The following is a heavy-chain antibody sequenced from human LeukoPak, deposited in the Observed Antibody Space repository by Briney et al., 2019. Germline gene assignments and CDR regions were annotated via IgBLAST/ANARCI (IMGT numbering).Heavy chain of an antibody. D-gene: IGHD6-19*01. J-gene: IGHJ4*02. Sequence: SVKVSCKASGGTFSSYAISWVRQAPGQGLEWMGRIIPILGIANYAQKFQGRVTITADKSTSTAYMELSSLRSEDTAVYYCTRREYSSGWYVVDYWGQGTLVTVSS. CDR2: IIPILGIA. CDR1: GGTFSSYA. V-gene: IGHV1-69*04. CDR3: TRREYSSGWYVVDY.